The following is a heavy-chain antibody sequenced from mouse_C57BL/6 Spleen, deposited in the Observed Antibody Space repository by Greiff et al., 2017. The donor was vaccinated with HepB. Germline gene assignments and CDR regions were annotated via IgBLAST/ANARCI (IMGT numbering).Heavy chain of an antibody. CDR2: INPSSGYT. V-gene: IGHV1-7*01. CDR3: ARGDWYFDV. J-gene: IGHJ1*01. Sequence: VQLKESGAELAKPGASAKLSCKASGYTFTSYWMHWVKQRPGQGLEWIGYINPSSGYTKYNQKFKDKATLTADKSSCTAYMQLISLTYEDAAVYYCARGDWYFDVWGAGTTVTFSS. CDR1: GYTFTSYW.